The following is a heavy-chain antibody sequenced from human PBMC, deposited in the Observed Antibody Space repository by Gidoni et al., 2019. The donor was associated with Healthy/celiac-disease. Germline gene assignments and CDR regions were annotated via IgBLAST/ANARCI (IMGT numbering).Heavy chain of an antibody. Sequence: HVQLQQWGAGLLKPSETLSLTCAVYGGSFSGYYWSWIRQPPGKGLEWIGEINHSGSTNYNPSLKSRVTISVDTSKNQFSLKLSSVTAADTAVYYCARGLELWGSPSYYYYMDVWGKGTTVTVSS. CDR2: INHSGST. V-gene: IGHV4-34*01. CDR1: GGSFSGYY. D-gene: IGHD3-16*01. J-gene: IGHJ6*03. CDR3: ARGLELWGSPSYYYYMDV.